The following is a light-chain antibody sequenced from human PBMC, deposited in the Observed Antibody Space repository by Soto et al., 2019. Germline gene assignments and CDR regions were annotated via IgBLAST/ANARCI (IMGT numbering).Light chain of an antibody. CDR3: QQYDNLPYT. CDR1: QDISNY. Sequence: DIQMTQSPSSLSASVGDRVTITCQASQDISNYLNWYQQKPGKAPKLLIYDASNLETGVPSRFSGSGSGTDFTFTNSSLQPEDIATYYCQQYDNLPYTFGQGTKLEIK. V-gene: IGKV1-33*01. J-gene: IGKJ2*01. CDR2: DAS.